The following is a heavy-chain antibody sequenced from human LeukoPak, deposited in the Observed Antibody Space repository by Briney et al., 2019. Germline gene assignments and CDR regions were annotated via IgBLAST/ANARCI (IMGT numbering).Heavy chain of an antibody. D-gene: IGHD2-15*01. Sequence: GESLKISCNGSGYTFSTYWIGWVRQMPGKGLEWMGIIYSGESDTRYSPSLQGQVTTSADKSISTAYLQWSSLKASTTAMYYWASLVGEVLVVSAARYFDYWGQGTLVTVSS. CDR3: ASLVGEVLVVSAARYFDY. CDR2: IYSGESDT. CDR1: GYTFSTYW. J-gene: IGHJ4*02. V-gene: IGHV5-51*01.